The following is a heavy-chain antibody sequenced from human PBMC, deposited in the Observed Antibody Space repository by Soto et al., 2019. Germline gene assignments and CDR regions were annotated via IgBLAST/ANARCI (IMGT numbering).Heavy chain of an antibody. V-gene: IGHV4-59*11. Sequence: SETLSLTCTVSGVSINTQYWSWVRQPPGKGLEWIGSLFNSGKAKHNPSLKSRVTMSLDTSKNQFSLKLTSVSAEDTGVYFCARGRRGSRGAFDIWGQGTMVTVSS. CDR2: LFNSGKA. D-gene: IGHD6-13*01. CDR1: GVSINTQY. J-gene: IGHJ3*02. CDR3: ARGRRGSRGAFDI.